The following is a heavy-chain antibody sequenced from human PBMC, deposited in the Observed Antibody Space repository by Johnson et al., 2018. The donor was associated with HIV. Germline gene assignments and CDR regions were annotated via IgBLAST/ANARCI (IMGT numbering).Heavy chain of an antibody. CDR1: GFTFDDYT. J-gene: IGHJ3*02. D-gene: IGHD6-19*01. V-gene: IGHV3-20*01. CDR2: VSWNGIST. Sequence: VQLVESGGGVVRPGGSLRLSCAASGFTFDDYTMHWVRQAPGKGLEWVSGVSWNGISTNYADSVKGRFTISRDNAKNSLYLQMNSLRDEDTAVYRCAKCLAGAFDIWGQGTMVTVSS. CDR3: AKCLAGAFDI.